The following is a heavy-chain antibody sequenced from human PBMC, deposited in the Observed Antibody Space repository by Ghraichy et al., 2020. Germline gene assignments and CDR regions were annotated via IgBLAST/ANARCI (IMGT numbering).Heavy chain of an antibody. V-gene: IGHV4-38-2*01. CDR1: GYSISSGYY. Sequence: SETLSLTCAVSGYSISSGYYWGWIRQPPGKGLEWIGSIYHSGSTYYNPSLKSRVTISVDTSKNQFSLKLSSVTAADTAVYYCARHTALTHGYYFDYWGQGTLVTVSS. D-gene: IGHD2-15*01. J-gene: IGHJ4*02. CDR3: ARHTALTHGYYFDY. CDR2: IYHSGST.